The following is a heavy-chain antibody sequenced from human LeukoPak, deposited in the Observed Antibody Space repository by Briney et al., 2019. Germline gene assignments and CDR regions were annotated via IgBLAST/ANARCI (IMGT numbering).Heavy chain of an antibody. J-gene: IGHJ4*02. V-gene: IGHV4-34*01. CDR3: ARSIPLYYFDY. CDR2: INHIRST. CDR1: DGSFSGYS. Sequence: SETLSLTCAVYDGSFSGYSWSWIRQPPGKGLEWIGEINHIRSTNYNPSLKSRVTISVDTSKNQFSLKLNSVTAADTAVYYCARSIPLYYFDYWGQGTLVTVSS.